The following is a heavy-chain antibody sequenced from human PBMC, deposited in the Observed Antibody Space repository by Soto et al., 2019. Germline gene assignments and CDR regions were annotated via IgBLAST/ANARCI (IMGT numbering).Heavy chain of an antibody. Sequence: SETLSLTCTVPGGSISSHYWSWIRQPRGKGLEWIGYIYYSGSTSYNPSLQSRVTISVDTSKNQFSLKLTSVTTADTAVYYCARGWGSYDSSGHDAFDIWGQGTMVTVSS. CDR1: GGSISSHY. V-gene: IGHV4-59*11. CDR3: ARGWGSYDSSGHDAFDI. CDR2: IYYSGST. D-gene: IGHD3-22*01. J-gene: IGHJ3*02.